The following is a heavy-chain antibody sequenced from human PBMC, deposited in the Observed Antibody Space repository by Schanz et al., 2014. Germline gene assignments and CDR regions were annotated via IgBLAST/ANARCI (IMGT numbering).Heavy chain of an antibody. V-gene: IGHV3-48*01. CDR2: VSRSTPDI. D-gene: IGHD3-3*01. J-gene: IGHJ4*02. CDR3: VRDSFFAFDY. Sequence: EVQLVESGGGVVQPGRSLRLSCAASGFMFSSYGMNWVRQAPGKGLEWVSYVSRSTPDIYYADSVKGRFTMSRDNAKNSVFLQMNSLRAEDTAVYYCVRDSFFAFDYWGQGTLVTVSS. CDR1: GFMFSSYG.